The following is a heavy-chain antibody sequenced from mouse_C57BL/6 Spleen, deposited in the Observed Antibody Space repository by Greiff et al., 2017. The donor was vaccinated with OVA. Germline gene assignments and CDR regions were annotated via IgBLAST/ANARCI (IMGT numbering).Heavy chain of an antibody. CDR1: GYTFTSYW. V-gene: IGHV1-72*01. CDR3: AREYDYAPFAY. J-gene: IGHJ3*01. Sequence: QVQLQQSGAELVKPGASVKLSCKASGYTFTSYWMHWVKQRPGRGLEWIGRIDPNSGGTTYNEKFKSKATLTVDKPSSPAYLQLSSLTSEDSAVYDCAREYDYAPFAYWGQGTLVTVSA. CDR2: IDPNSGGT. D-gene: IGHD2-4*01.